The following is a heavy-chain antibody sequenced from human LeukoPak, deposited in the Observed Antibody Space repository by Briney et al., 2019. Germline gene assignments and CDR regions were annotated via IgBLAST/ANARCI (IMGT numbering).Heavy chain of an antibody. J-gene: IGHJ4*02. Sequence: GGSLRLSCAASGFTFDDYAMHWVRQAPGKGLEWVSGISWNSGSIGYADSVKGRFTISRDNAKNSLYLQMNSLRAEDTAVYYCARDWGSGRGFDYWGQGTLVTVSS. CDR3: ARDWGSGRGFDY. V-gene: IGHV3-9*01. CDR2: ISWNSGSI. D-gene: IGHD3-10*01. CDR1: GFTFDDYA.